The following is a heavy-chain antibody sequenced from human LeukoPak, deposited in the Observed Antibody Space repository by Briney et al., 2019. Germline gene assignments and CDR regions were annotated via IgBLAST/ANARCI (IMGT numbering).Heavy chain of an antibody. D-gene: IGHD4-11*01. CDR2: IYYSGST. CDR3: ARTRLQIYYYGMDV. J-gene: IGHJ6*02. V-gene: IGHV4-39*01. CDR1: GGSISSSSYY. Sequence: SETLSLTCTVSGGSISSSSYYWGWIRQPPGKGLEWIGTIYYSGSTYYNPSLKSRVTISVDTPKNQFSLKLSSVTAADTAVYHCARTRLQIYYYGMDVWGQGTTVTVSS.